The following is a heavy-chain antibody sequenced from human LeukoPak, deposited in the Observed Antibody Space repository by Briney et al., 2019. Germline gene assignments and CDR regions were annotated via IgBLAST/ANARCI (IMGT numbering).Heavy chain of an antibody. Sequence: GGSLRLSCAASGFAFTDYAISWVRQAPGKGLKWVSAISSSGDKTYYADSVKGRFAISRDNSKNTLYLQINSLRAENTAVYYCAKEDKTVPTPYVDYWGPGTLVTVSS. CDR3: AKEDKTVPTPYVDY. D-gene: IGHD2-15*01. J-gene: IGHJ4*02. CDR1: GFAFTDYA. V-gene: IGHV3-23*01. CDR2: ISSSGDKT.